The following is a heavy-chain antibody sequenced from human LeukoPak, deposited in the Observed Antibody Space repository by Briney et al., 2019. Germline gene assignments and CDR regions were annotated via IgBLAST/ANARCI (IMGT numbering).Heavy chain of an antibody. D-gene: IGHD2-2*01. CDR2: ILSSGST. Sequence: SETLSLTCTVSGGSISNYYWNWIRQSPGKGLEWIGYILSSGSTHHNPSLTGRISLSVDTSKNQFSLKLSSVTAADTAVYYCARGMVEYCSSTSCYWQNWYFDLWGRGTLVTVSS. CDR3: ARGMVEYCSSTSCYWQNWYFDL. J-gene: IGHJ2*01. CDR1: GGSISNYY. V-gene: IGHV4-4*09.